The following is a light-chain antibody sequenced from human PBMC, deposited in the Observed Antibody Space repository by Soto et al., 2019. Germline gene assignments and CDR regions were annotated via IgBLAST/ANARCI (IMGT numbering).Light chain of an antibody. V-gene: IGLV2-8*01. J-gene: IGLJ1*01. CDR2: EVN. CDR1: SSDVGAYNY. CDR3: SSYAGSSNFV. Sequence: QSALTQPPSASGSPGQSVTISCTGTSSDVGAYNYVSWYQQHPGEAPKLMIYEVNKRPSGVPDRFSGSKSGNTASLTVSGRQAEDEADYFCSSYAGSSNFVFGTGTKLTVL.